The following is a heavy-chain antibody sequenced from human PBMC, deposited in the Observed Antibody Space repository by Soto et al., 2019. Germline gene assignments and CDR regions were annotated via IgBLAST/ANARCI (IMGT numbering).Heavy chain of an antibody. J-gene: IGHJ3*02. CDR3: ARVTGGLGAFDI. V-gene: IGHV4-59*08. Sequence: QVQLQESGPGLVKPSETLSLTCTVSGGSISSYYWSWIRQPPGKGLEWIGYIYYSGSTNYNPSLKSRVTISVDTSKNQFSLKLSSVTAADTAVYYCARVTGGLGAFDIWGQGTMVTVSS. CDR1: GGSISSYY. D-gene: IGHD2-8*02. CDR2: IYYSGST.